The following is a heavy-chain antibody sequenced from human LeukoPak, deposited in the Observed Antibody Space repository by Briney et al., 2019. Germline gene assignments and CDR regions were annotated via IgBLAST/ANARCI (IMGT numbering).Heavy chain of an antibody. CDR1: GYTFTSYY. Sequence: ASVKVSCRASGYTFTSYYMHWVRQDPGQGLEGLGIINPSGGSTSNAQKFQGRVTMTRDTSTSTVYMELSSLRSEDTAVYYCARDRYYYDSSGYYCVDYWGQGTLVTVSS. CDR2: INPSGGST. CDR3: ARDRYYYDSSGYYCVDY. V-gene: IGHV1-46*01. J-gene: IGHJ4*02. D-gene: IGHD3-22*01.